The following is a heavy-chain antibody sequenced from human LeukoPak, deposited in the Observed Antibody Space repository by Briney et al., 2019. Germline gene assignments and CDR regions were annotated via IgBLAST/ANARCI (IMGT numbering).Heavy chain of an antibody. CDR3: ARRSPLRGDAFDI. Sequence: GESLKISCKGSGYSFTIYWIGWVRQMPGKGLEWMGIIYPGDSGTRYSPSFQGQVTISADKSINTAYLQWSSLEASDTAMYYCARRSPLRGDAFDIWGQGTMVTVSS. CDR1: GYSFTIYW. V-gene: IGHV5-51*01. J-gene: IGHJ3*02. CDR2: IYPGDSGT. D-gene: IGHD3-10*01.